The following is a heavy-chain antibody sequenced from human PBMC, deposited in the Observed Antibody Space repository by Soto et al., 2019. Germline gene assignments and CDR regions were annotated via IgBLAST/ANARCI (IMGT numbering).Heavy chain of an antibody. CDR3: TTDVFGVRFLEWLSRFDP. D-gene: IGHD3-3*01. CDR2: IKSKTDGGTT. J-gene: IGHJ5*02. Sequence: PGGSLRLSCAASGFTFSNAWMSWVRQAPGKGLEWVGRIKSKTDGGTTDYAAPVKGRFTISRDDSKNTLYLQMNSLKTEDTAVYYCTTDVFGVRFLEWLSRFDPWGQGTLVTVSS. V-gene: IGHV3-15*01. CDR1: GFTFSNAW.